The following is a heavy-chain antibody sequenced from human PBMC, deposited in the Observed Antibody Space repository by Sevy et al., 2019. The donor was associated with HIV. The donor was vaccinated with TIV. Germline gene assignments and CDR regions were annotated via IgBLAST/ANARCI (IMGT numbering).Heavy chain of an antibody. CDR3: AKGRVRSLNWFEPFDV. J-gene: IGHJ3*01. CDR2: ISDGGGNI. V-gene: IGHV3-23*01. Sequence: GGSLRLSCAASGFTFRNYGMNWVRQAPGKGLEWVSSISDGGGNIYYADSVKGRFSVSRDNSMKEIYLQLNRLRAEDTAVYYCAKGRVRSLNWFEPFDVWGQGTMVTVSS. CDR1: GFTFRNYG. D-gene: IGHD1-20*01.